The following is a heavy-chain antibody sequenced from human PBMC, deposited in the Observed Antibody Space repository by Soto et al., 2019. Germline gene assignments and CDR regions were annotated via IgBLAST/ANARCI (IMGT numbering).Heavy chain of an antibody. D-gene: IGHD3-10*01. J-gene: IGHJ6*02. V-gene: IGHV3-9*01. CDR2: ISWNSGSI. CDR1: GFTFDDYA. CDR3: AKGYGSGTMAGTDV. Sequence: GGSLRLSCAASGFTFDDYAMHWVRQAPGKGLEWVSGISWNSGSIGYADSVKGRFTISRDNAKNSLYLQMNSLRAEDTALYYCAKGYGSGTMAGTDVWGQGTTVTVSS.